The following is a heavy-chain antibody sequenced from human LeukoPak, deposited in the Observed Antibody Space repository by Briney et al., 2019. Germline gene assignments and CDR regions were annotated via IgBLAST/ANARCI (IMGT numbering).Heavy chain of an antibody. Sequence: GGSLRLSCAASGFTFSSYGMHWVRQAPGKGLEWVAVISYDGSNKYYADSVKGRFTISRDNSKNTLYLQMNSLRAEDTAVYYCAKVRRTQWLATNDAFDIWGQGTMVTVSS. CDR2: ISYDGSNK. D-gene: IGHD6-19*01. CDR3: AKVRRTQWLATNDAFDI. CDR1: GFTFSSYG. V-gene: IGHV3-30*18. J-gene: IGHJ3*02.